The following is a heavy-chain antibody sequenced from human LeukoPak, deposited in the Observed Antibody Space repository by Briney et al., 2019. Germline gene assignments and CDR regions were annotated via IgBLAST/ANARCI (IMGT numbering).Heavy chain of an antibody. J-gene: IGHJ4*02. V-gene: IGHV4-39*01. CDR1: GGSISSSSYY. CDR2: IYYSGST. Sequence: SETLSLTCTVSGGSISSSSYYWGWIRQPPGKGLEWIGSIYYSGSTYYNPSLKSRVTISVDTSKNQFSLKLSSVTAADTAVYYCASQSGGNFGPHSYLDYWGQGTLVTVSS. CDR3: ASQSGGNFGPHSYLDY. D-gene: IGHD4-23*01.